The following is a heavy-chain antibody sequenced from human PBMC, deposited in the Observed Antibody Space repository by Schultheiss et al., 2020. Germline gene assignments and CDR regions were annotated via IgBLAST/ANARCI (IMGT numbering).Heavy chain of an antibody. CDR2: IYYSGST. V-gene: IGHV4-61*01. Sequence: SETLSLTCTVSGGSISSGSYYWSWIRQPPGKGLEWIGYIYYSGSTNYNPSLKSRVTISIDTSKNQFSLKLSSVTAADTAVYYCARATYSGTYRDAFDIWGQGAMVTVSS. D-gene: IGHD1-26*01. J-gene: IGHJ3*02. CDR3: ARATYSGTYRDAFDI. CDR1: GGSISSGSYY.